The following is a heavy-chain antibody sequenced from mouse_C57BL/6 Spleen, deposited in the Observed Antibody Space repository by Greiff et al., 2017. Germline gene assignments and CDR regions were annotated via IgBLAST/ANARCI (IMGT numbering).Heavy chain of an antibody. J-gene: IGHJ3*01. CDR3: ARGGSSGWAY. CDR1: GYTFTSYW. D-gene: IGHD3-2*02. V-gene: IGHV1-69*01. CDR2: IDPSDSYT. Sequence: VKLMESGAELVMPGASVKLSCKASGYTFTSYWMHWVKQRPGQGLEWIGEIDPSDSYTNYNQKFKGKSTLTVDKSSSTAYMQLSSLTSEDSAVYYCARGGSSGWAYWGQGTLVTVSA.